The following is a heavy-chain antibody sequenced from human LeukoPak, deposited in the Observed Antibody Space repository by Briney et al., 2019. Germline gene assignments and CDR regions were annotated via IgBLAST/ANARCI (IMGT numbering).Heavy chain of an antibody. V-gene: IGHV4-61*01. Sequence: SETLSLTCTVSGDSVSNGNYYWSWLRQPPGQPLEWIGYIYYTGNTYYNPSLEGRVTLSVDTSKNQFSVKLSSVTAADTAVYYCARSQNYYGSGDYWSQGTLVTVSS. CDR1: GDSVSNGNYY. CDR2: IYYTGNT. D-gene: IGHD3-10*01. CDR3: ARSQNYYGSGDY. J-gene: IGHJ4*02.